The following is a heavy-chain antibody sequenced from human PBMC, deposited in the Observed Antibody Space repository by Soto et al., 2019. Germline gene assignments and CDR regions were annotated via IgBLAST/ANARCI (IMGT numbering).Heavy chain of an antibody. D-gene: IGHD6-19*01. CDR3: ARESSGWYGLYYYYGMDV. J-gene: IGHJ6*02. CDR2: TYYRSKWYN. CDR1: GDSVSSNSAA. V-gene: IGHV6-1*01. Sequence: SQTLSLTCVISGDSVSSNSAAWDWIRQSPSRGLEWLGRTYYRSKWYNDYAVSAKSRITINPDTSKNQFSLQLNSVTPEDTAVYYCARESSGWYGLYYYYGMDVWGQGTTVTVSS.